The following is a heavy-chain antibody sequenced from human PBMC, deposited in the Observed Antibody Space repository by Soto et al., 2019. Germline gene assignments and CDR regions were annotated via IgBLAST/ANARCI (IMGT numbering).Heavy chain of an antibody. J-gene: IGHJ6*02. CDR1: GGSISSGGYY. Sequence: QVQLQESGPGLVKPSQTLSLTCTVSGGSISSGGYYWSWIRQHPGKGLEWIGYIYYSGSTYYNPALKSRVTISVDTSKNQFSLKLSSVTAADTAVYYCARDSRNWEPYGMDVWGQGTTVTVSS. V-gene: IGHV4-31*03. D-gene: IGHD1-26*01. CDR2: IYYSGST. CDR3: ARDSRNWEPYGMDV.